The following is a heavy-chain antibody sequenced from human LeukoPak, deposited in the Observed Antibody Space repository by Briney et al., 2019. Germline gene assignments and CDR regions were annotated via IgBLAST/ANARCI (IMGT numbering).Heavy chain of an antibody. V-gene: IGHV4-30-2*01. D-gene: IGHD2-2*01. Sequence: SETLSLTCTVSGGSTNTGGYFWSWIRQPPGKGLEWIGYVFRTGRTSYNPSLDSRVTISLDRSRNQSSLRLTSVTAADSAMYYCATEGQCGFTTCPGLQFWGQGILVSVSS. CDR3: ATEGQCGFTTCPGLQF. CDR2: VFRTGRT. CDR1: GGSTNTGGYF. J-gene: IGHJ4*02.